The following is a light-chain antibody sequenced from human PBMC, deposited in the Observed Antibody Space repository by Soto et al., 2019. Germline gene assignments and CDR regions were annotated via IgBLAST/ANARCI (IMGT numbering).Light chain of an antibody. V-gene: IGKV3-20*01. CDR2: GVS. J-gene: IGKJ1*01. CDR3: HQYGFSPAT. Sequence: EIVLTQSPGTLSLSPGERASLSCRASQSVNSGYIAWYRQKPGQAPNLLIFGVSTRATGIPDRFRGSGSGTDFTLTISRLEPEYFAVYFCHQYGFSPATFGQGTKVEVK. CDR1: QSVNSGY.